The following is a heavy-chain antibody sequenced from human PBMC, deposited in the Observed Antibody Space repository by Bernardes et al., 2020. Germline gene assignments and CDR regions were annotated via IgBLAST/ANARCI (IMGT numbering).Heavy chain of an antibody. D-gene: IGHD3-10*01. Sequence: SEPLSLICTVSGGSVSSGSYYWSWIRQPPGKGLEWIGYIYYSGSTNYNPSLKSRVTISVDTSKNQFSLKLSSVTAADTAVYYCARDYYGSGSGDWGQGTLVTVSS. CDR1: GGSVSSGSYY. CDR3: ARDYYGSGSGD. CDR2: IYYSGST. V-gene: IGHV4-61*01. J-gene: IGHJ4*02.